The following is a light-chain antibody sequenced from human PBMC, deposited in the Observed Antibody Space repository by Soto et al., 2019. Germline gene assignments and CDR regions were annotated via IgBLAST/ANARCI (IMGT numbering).Light chain of an antibody. CDR3: QKYNNRSSWT. Sequence: DIHITQSPSTLPASVGDRVTITCRASQSLNSWLAWYQQKPGKAPNLLIYDVSSLQSGVPSRFSGSGSGTEFTLTIRSLQPDDFATYYCQKYNNRSSWTFGQGTKVEIK. V-gene: IGKV1-5*01. CDR1: QSLNSW. J-gene: IGKJ1*01. CDR2: DVS.